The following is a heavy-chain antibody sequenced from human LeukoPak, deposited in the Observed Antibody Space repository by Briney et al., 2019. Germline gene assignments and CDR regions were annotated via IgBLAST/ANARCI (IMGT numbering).Heavy chain of an antibody. J-gene: IGHJ4*02. CDR3: ARGGGRYSGYTVHFDY. D-gene: IGHD5-12*01. Sequence: GGSLRLSCAASGFTFSSYAMHWVRQAPGKGLEWVAVISYDGSNKYYADSVKGRFTISRDNSKNTLYLQMNSLRAEDTAVYYCARGGGRYSGYTVHFDYWGQGTLVTVSS. CDR1: GFTFSSYA. CDR2: ISYDGSNK. V-gene: IGHV3-30-3*01.